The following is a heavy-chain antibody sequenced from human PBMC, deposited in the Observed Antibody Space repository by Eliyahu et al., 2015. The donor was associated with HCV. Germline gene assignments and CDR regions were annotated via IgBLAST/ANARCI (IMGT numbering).Heavy chain of an antibody. D-gene: IGHD2-2*02. Sequence: EVQLVESGGVVVQPGGSLRLSCAASGFXFDDYTXXXVRQAPGKGLEWVSLISWDGGSTYYADSVKGRFTISRDNSKNSLYLQMNSLRTEDTALYYCAKDRDCSSTSCYTGYYYYGMDVWGQGTTVTVSS. CDR1: GFXFDDYT. CDR2: ISWDGGST. V-gene: IGHV3-43*01. CDR3: AKDRDCSSTSCYTGYYYYGMDV. J-gene: IGHJ6*02.